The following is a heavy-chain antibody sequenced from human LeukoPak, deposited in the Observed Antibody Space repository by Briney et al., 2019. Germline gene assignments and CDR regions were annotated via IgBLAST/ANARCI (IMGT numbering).Heavy chain of an antibody. D-gene: IGHD6-13*01. CDR2: IYYSGST. V-gene: IGHV4-38-2*02. CDR1: GYSISSGYY. J-gene: IGHJ5*02. CDR3: ARDIAAAGNNWFDP. Sequence: SETLSLTCAVSGYSISSGYYWGWIRQPPGKGLEWIGYIYYSGSTYYNPSLKSRVTISVDTSKNQFSLKLSSVTAADTAVYYCARDIAAAGNNWFDPWGQGTLVTVSS.